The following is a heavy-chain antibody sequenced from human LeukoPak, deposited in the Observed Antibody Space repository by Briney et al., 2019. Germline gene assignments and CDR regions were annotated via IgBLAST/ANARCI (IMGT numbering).Heavy chain of an antibody. CDR2: IKQDGSEK. CDR1: GFTFSSYW. J-gene: IGHJ4*02. V-gene: IGHV3-7*01. CDR3: ASTYYDFWSGYYPFDY. Sequence: GGSLRLSCAASGFTFSSYWMSWVRQAPGKGLEWVDNIKQDGSEKYYVDSVKGRFTISRDNAKNSLYLQMNSLRAEDTAVYYCASTYYDFWSGYYPFDYWGQGTLVTVSS. D-gene: IGHD3-3*01.